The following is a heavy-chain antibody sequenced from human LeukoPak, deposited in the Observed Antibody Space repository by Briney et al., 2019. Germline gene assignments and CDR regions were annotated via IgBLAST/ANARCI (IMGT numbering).Heavy chain of an antibody. CDR3: AREIPYSSGWFFDY. V-gene: IGHV3-7*01. CDR2: IKQDGSEK. Sequence: PGGSLRLSCAASGFTFSSYWMSWVRQAPGKGLEWVANIKQDGSEKYYVDSVKGRFTISRDNAKNSLYLQMNSPRAEDTAVYYCAREIPYSSGWFFDYWGQGTLVTVSS. D-gene: IGHD6-19*01. J-gene: IGHJ4*02. CDR1: GFTFSSYW.